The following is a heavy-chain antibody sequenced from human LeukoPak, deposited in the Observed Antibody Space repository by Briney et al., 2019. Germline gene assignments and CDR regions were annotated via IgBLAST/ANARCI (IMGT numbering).Heavy chain of an antibody. V-gene: IGHV1-2*02. Sequence: ASVKVSCKAFGYTFTSNYMHWVRQAPGQGLEWMGWINPNSGGTNYAQKFQGRVTMTRDTSISTAYMELSRLRSDDTAVYYCATVEAAREGYYFDYWGQGTLVTVSS. CDR3: ATVEAAREGYYFDY. CDR1: GYTFTSNY. J-gene: IGHJ4*02. D-gene: IGHD6-6*01. CDR2: INPNSGGT.